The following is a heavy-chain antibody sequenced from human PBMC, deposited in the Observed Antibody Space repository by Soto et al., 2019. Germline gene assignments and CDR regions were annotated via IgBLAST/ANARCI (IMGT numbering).Heavy chain of an antibody. J-gene: IGHJ4*02. D-gene: IGHD4-17*01. V-gene: IGHV4-31*03. CDR1: GGSISSGGYY. CDR3: ARVDYGDYRHFDY. Sequence: PSETLSLTCTVSGGSISSGGYYWSWIRQHPGKGLEWIGYIYYSGSTYYNPSLKSRVTISVDTSKNQFSLKLSSVTAADTAVYYCARVDYGDYRHFDYWGQGTLVTVSS. CDR2: IYYSGST.